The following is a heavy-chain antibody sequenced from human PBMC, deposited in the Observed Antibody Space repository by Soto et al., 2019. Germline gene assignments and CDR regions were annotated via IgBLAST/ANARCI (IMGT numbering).Heavy chain of an antibody. CDR3: ARADSDQYFDS. CDR1: GFTFSNHY. V-gene: IGHV1-46*01. D-gene: IGHD2-2*01. CDR2: ISPAANYT. Sequence: GASVKVSCKASGFTFSNHYMHWVRQAPEQGLEWMGLISPAANYTRYAQTFQGRFSITRDTSTSTVYMDLSSLTSEDTAVYYCARADSDQYFDSWGQGTRVTVSS. J-gene: IGHJ4*02.